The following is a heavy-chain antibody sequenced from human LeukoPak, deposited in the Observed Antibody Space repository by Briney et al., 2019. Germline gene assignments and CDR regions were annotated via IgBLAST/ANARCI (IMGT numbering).Heavy chain of an antibody. D-gene: IGHD6-19*01. CDR1: GGSISSSSYY. CDR3: ARGRVGISGGWYGDRGYYFDY. V-gene: IGHV4-39*01. Sequence: PSETLSLTCTVSGGSISSSSYYWGWIRQPPGKGLEWIGSIYYSGSTYYNPSLKSRVTISVDTSKNQFSLKLSSVTTADTAVYYCARGRVGISGGWYGDRGYYFDYWGQGTLVTVSS. CDR2: IYYSGST. J-gene: IGHJ4*02.